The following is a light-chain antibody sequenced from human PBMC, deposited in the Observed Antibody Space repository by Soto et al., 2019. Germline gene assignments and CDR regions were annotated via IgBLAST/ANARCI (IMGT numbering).Light chain of an antibody. V-gene: IGLV2-23*02. CDR2: EVT. J-gene: IGLJ3*02. Sequence: QSALTQPASVSGSPGQSITISCTGTSSDVGGYNLVSWYQQHPGKAPKLMIYEVTKRPSGVSNRLSASKSGNTASLTISGLQAEDEADYYCCSYAGGSIPVVFGGGTKVTVL. CDR1: SSDVGGYNL. CDR3: CSYAGGSIPVV.